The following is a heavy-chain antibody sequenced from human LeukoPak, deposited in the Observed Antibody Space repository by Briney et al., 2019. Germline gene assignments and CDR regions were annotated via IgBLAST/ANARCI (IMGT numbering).Heavy chain of an antibody. V-gene: IGHV1-46*01. CDR1: GYTFTSYY. Sequence: ASVKVSCKASGYTFTSYYMHWVRQAPGQGLERMGIINPSGGSTSYAQKFQGRVTMTRDMSTSTVYMELSSLRSEDTAVYYCARDSNGDCSGGSCYAFDYWGQGTLVTVSS. D-gene: IGHD2-15*01. J-gene: IGHJ4*02. CDR2: INPSGGST. CDR3: ARDSNGDCSGGSCYAFDY.